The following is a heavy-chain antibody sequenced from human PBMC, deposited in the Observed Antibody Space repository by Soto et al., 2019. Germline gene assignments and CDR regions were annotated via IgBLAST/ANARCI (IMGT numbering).Heavy chain of an antibody. CDR2: INPSGGST. CDR1: GYTFTSYY. J-gene: IGHJ6*02. CDR3: AKAILTGYYRPDYYYGMDV. D-gene: IGHD3-9*01. V-gene: IGHV1-46*01. Sequence: QVQLVQSGAEVKKPGASVKVSCKASGYTFTSYYMHWVRQAPGQGLEWMGIINPSGGSTSYAQKFQGRVTMTRDTSTSTVYMELSSLRSEDTAMYYCAKAILTGYYRPDYYYGMDVWGQGTTVTVSS.